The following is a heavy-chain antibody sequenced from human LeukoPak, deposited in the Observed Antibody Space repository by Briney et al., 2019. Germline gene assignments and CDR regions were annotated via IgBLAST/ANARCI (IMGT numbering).Heavy chain of an antibody. CDR2: INAGNGNT. D-gene: IGHD3-22*01. CDR3: ARRYYYDSSGYLSP. CDR1: GYTFTGYH. V-gene: IGHV1-3*01. J-gene: IGHJ5*02. Sequence: ASVKVSCKASGYTFTGYHMHWVRQAPGQRLEWMGWINAGNGNTKYSQKFQGRVTITRDTSASTAYMELSSLRSEDTAVYYCARRYYYDSSGYLSPWGQGTLVTVSS.